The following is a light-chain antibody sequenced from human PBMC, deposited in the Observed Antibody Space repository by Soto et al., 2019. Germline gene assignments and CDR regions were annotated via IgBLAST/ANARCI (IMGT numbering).Light chain of an antibody. Sequence: DIQMTQSPSSLSASVGDRVTISCRASQSIKNYLNWYQQKPGKAPNLLIYAASTLETGVPTRFSGRGSGTDFTLTISSLQPEDFATAYCQQSYGTPPYTCGKGTKLEI. J-gene: IGKJ2*01. CDR2: AAS. V-gene: IGKV1-39*01. CDR3: QQSYGTPPYT. CDR1: QSIKNY.